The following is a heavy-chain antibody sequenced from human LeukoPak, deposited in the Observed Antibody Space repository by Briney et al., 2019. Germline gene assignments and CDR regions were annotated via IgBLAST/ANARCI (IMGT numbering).Heavy chain of an antibody. Sequence: SGGSLRPSCAASGFTFSSYSMNWVRQAPGKGLEWVSSISSSSSYIYYADSVKGRFTISRDNAKNSLYLQMNSLRAEDTAVYYCARGDMDFTVPGYWGQGTLVTVSS. J-gene: IGHJ4*02. CDR1: GFTFSSYS. CDR2: ISSSSSYI. V-gene: IGHV3-21*01. CDR3: ARGDMDFTVPGY. D-gene: IGHD3-10*01.